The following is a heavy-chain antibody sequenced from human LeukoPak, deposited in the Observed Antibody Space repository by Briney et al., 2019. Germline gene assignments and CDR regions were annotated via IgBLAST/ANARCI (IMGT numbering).Heavy chain of an antibody. CDR2: FDPEDGDT. CDR1: GYTLTELS. J-gene: IGHJ5*02. Sequence: ASVKVSCKVSGYTLTELSMHWVRQAPGKGLEWMGGFDPEDGDTIYAQKFQGRVTMTEDTSTDTAYMELSSLRSEDTAVYYCARADIVVVVAAPNWFDPWGQGTLVTVSS. V-gene: IGHV1-24*01. CDR3: ARADIVVVVAAPNWFDP. D-gene: IGHD2-15*01.